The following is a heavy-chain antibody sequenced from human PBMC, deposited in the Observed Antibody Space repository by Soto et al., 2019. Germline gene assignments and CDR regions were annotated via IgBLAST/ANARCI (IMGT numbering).Heavy chain of an antibody. V-gene: IGHV3-15*01. Sequence: DVQRVESGGGLVKPGGSLRLSCADSGITVSNVCMTWILQAPGKGREWVGRIKSKADGSTKEYGTPVTDRFIISREDSKNTVDLQMHALRTEDKAFSYCATPRPGSHGYRFWGHGALVTVSS. CDR1: GITVSNVC. CDR3: ATPRPGSHGYRF. CDR2: IKSKADGSTK. J-gene: IGHJ4*01. D-gene: IGHD3-16*01.